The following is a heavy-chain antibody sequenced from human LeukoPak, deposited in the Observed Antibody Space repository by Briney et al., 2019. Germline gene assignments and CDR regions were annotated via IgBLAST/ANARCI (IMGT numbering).Heavy chain of an antibody. Sequence: SQTLSLTCTVSGGSISSGSYYWSWIRQPAGKGLEWIGRIYTSGSTNYNPSLKSRVTISVDTSKNQFSLKVSSVTAADTAVYYCARVFDSGSQAYFYYMDVWGKGTTVTISS. J-gene: IGHJ6*03. CDR2: IYTSGST. D-gene: IGHD3-10*01. CDR1: GGSISSGSYY. CDR3: ARVFDSGSQAYFYYMDV. V-gene: IGHV4-61*02.